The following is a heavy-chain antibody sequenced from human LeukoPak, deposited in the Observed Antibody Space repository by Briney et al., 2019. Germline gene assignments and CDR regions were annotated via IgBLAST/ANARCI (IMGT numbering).Heavy chain of an antibody. CDR3: ARDYIAVAGTVGY. CDR2: ISSSSSYI. J-gene: IGHJ4*02. Sequence: EALSLTCTVSGGSISSYYWSWIRQPPGKGLEWVSSISSSSSYIYYADSVKGRFTISRDNAKNSLYLQMNSLRAEDTAVYYCARDYIAVAGTVGYWGQGTLVTVSS. CDR1: GGSISSYY. V-gene: IGHV3-21*01. D-gene: IGHD6-19*01.